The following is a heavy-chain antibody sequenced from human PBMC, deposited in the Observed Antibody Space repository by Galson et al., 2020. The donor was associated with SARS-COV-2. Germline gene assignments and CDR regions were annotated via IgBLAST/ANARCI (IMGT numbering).Heavy chain of an antibody. Sequence: SETLSLTCTVSGVSVSSGSNYWSWNRQPPGKRLEWIGHIQYSGSTNYNHSLKSRVTISVDKSKNQFCLKLSSVTAAATAVYYCARDRSGLFRQAAEFDYWGQGTLVTVSS. CDR1: GVSVSSGSNY. J-gene: IGHJ4*02. CDR3: ARDRSGLFRQAAEFDY. CDR2: IQYSGST. D-gene: IGHD6-13*01. V-gene: IGHV4-61*01.